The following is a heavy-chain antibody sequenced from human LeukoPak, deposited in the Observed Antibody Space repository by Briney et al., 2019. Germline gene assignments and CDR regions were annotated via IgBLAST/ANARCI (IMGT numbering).Heavy chain of an antibody. Sequence: ASVKVSCKASGYTFTTYDINWVRQATGQGLEWMGWMNPNSGNTGYAQKFQGKVTITRNTSISTVYMELSSLRSEDTAVYYCARWSYYDSSGYFVGAFDIWGQGTMVTVSS. D-gene: IGHD3-22*01. CDR3: ARWSYYDSSGYFVGAFDI. CDR2: MNPNSGNT. V-gene: IGHV1-8*03. CDR1: GYTFTTYD. J-gene: IGHJ3*02.